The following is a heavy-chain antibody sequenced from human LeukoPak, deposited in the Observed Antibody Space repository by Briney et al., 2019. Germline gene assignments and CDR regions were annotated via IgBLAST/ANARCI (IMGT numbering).Heavy chain of an antibody. CDR1: GFTFSSEG. D-gene: IGHD1-26*01. V-gene: IGHV3-23*01. Sequence: GGSLRLSCAASGFTFSSEGMAWLRQAPGKGLEWVSSISDGGDSAYYADSVKGRFTISRDPSKNTLYLQMNSLRAEDTAVYYCAKDTPGSHPQKVIDPWGQGTLVTVSS. CDR2: ISDGGDSA. J-gene: IGHJ5*02. CDR3: AKDTPGSHPQKVIDP.